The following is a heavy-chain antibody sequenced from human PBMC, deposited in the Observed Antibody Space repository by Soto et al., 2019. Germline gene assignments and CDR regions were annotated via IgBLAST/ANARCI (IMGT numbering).Heavy chain of an antibody. J-gene: IGHJ6*02. V-gene: IGHV1-18*04. CDR1: GYTFTSYG. CDR2: ISAYNGNT. Sequence: ASVKVSCKASGYTFTSYGISWVRQAPGQGLEWMGWISAYNGNTNYAQKLQGRVTMTTDTSTSTAYMELRSLRSDDTAVYYCARELLWFGESPLDYYYYGMDDWGQGTTVTVSS. D-gene: IGHD3-10*01. CDR3: ARELLWFGESPLDYYYYGMDD.